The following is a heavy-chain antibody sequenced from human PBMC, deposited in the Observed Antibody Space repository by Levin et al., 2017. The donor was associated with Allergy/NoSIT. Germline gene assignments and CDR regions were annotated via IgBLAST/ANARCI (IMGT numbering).Heavy chain of an antibody. CDR1: GFIVSSHF. V-gene: IGHV3-53*01. D-gene: IGHD2/OR15-2a*01. CDR3: AKFLSESFAGAVEY. Sequence: HAGGSLRLSCAASGFIVSSHFMTWVRQTPGKGLEWVSIIYPNGRTFYADSVKGRFTISTDNSKNTLFLQMTSLRAEDTAVYYCAKFLSESFAGAVEYWGQGILVTVSS. J-gene: IGHJ4*02. CDR2: IYPNGRT.